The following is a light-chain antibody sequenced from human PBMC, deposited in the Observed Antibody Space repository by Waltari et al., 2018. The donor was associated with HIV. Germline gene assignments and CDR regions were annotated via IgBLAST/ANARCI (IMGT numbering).Light chain of an antibody. Sequence: QSVLTQPPSASGTPGQRVTISCSGSNSNIGTNYVYWYQQLPGTTPKLLIYRNGHRASGDPDRFSGSRSGSSACLAISGLRSEDEAAYYCAAWDDILSGLVFGGGTKLTVL. CDR2: RNG. CDR1: NSNIGTNY. J-gene: IGLJ3*02. CDR3: AAWDDILSGLV. V-gene: IGLV1-47*01.